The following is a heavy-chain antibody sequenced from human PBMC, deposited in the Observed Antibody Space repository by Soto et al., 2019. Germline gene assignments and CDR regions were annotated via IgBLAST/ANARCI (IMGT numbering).Heavy chain of an antibody. V-gene: IGHV5-51*01. Sequence: GESLKISCNGSGYSFTIYWIGWVRQMPGKGLEWMGIIYPGDSDTRYSPSFQGQVTISADKSISTAYLQWSSLKASDTAMYYCARHHCSSTSCYSDIWGQGTMVTVSS. CDR2: IYPGDSDT. CDR3: ARHHCSSTSCYSDI. CDR1: GYSFTIYW. J-gene: IGHJ3*02. D-gene: IGHD2-2*01.